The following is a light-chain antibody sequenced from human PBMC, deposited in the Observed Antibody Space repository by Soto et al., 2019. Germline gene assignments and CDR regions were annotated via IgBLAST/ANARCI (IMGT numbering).Light chain of an antibody. CDR1: QDISNY. V-gene: IGKV1-33*01. CDR2: DAS. Sequence: DIQMTQSPSSLSASVGDRVTITCQASQDISNYLNWYQQKPGKAPKLLIYDASNLETGVPSRFSGSGSGTDFTFTISSLQPEDLATYYCQQYDILFTFGPGTKVDIK. J-gene: IGKJ3*01. CDR3: QQYDILFT.